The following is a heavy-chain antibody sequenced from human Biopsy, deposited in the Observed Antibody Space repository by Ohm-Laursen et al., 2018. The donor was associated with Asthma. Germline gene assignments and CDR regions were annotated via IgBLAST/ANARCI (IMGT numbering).Heavy chain of an antibody. V-gene: IGHV3-30*03. CDR1: GFTFSNYG. D-gene: IGHD6-6*01. CDR2: ISYDGSND. J-gene: IGHJ4*02. Sequence: SLRLSCTASGFTFSNYGMHWVRQAPGKGLDWVALISYDGSNDFYADSVKGRFTISRDNSKNTLYLQMNSLRAEDTAVYYCARGKTWGRSYYFDYWGQGTLVTVSS. CDR3: ARGKTWGRSYYFDY.